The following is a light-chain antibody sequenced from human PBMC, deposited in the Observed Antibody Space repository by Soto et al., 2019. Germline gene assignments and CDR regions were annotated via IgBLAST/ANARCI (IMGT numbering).Light chain of an antibody. V-gene: IGLV1-51*01. Sequence: QSVLTQPPSVSAAPGQTVTISCSGSGSNIGSNSVSWYQHVPGTDPNLLLYDNNKRPSGMPARFFGSKSGTSATLGITGLQTADEADYYCGTWESYLSVAVFGGGTQLTVL. CDR2: DNN. CDR3: GTWESYLSVAV. J-gene: IGLJ2*01. CDR1: GSNIGSNS.